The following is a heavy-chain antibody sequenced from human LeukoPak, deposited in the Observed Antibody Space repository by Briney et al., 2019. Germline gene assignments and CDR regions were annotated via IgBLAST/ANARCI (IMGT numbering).Heavy chain of an antibody. CDR1: GFTFSSYG. Sequence: GGSLRPSCAASGFTFSSYGMHWVRQAPGKGLEWVAVIWYDGSNKYYADSVKGRFTISRDNSKNTLYLQMNSLRAEDTAVYYCAKESGVVPAARFDPWGQGTLVTVSS. V-gene: IGHV3-33*06. D-gene: IGHD2-2*01. CDR3: AKESGVVPAARFDP. CDR2: IWYDGSNK. J-gene: IGHJ5*02.